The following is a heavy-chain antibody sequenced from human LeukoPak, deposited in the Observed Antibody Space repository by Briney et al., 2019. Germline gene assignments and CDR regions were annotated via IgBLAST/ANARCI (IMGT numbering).Heavy chain of an antibody. CDR1: GGSISSSSYY. D-gene: IGHD3-10*01. CDR2: IYHSGST. CDR3: ASVTMVRGAYPDY. Sequence: SETLSLTCTVSGGSISSSSYYWGWIRQPPGKGLEWIGSIYHSGSTYYNPSLKSRVTISVDRSKNQFSLKLSSVTAADTAVYYCASVTMVRGAYPDYWGQGTLVTVSS. V-gene: IGHV4-39*07. J-gene: IGHJ4*02.